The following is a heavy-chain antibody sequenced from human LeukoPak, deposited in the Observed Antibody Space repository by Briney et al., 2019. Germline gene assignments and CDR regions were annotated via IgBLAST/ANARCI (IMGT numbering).Heavy chain of an antibody. CDR3: ARGRGSRIIRDYRAYYYYYYYVDV. Sequence: PSETLSLTCAVYGGSFSGYYWSWIRQPPGKGLEWIGEINHSGSTNYNPSLKSRVTISVDTSKNQFSLKLSSVTAADTAVYYCARGRGSRIIRDYRAYYYYYYYVDVWGKGTTVTVSS. CDR1: GGSFSGYY. J-gene: IGHJ6*03. CDR2: INHSGST. V-gene: IGHV4-34*01. D-gene: IGHD3-16*01.